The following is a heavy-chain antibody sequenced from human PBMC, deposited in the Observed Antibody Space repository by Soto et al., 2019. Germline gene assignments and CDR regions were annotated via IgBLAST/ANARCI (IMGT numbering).Heavy chain of an antibody. CDR2: ISAYNGNT. J-gene: IGHJ4*02. CDR3: ARVAVVVVAATHFDY. Sequence: ALVKVSCKASGYTFTSYGISWVRQAPGQGLEWMGWISAYNGNTNYAQKLQGRVTMTTDTSTSTAYMELRSLRSDDTAVYYCARVAVVVVAATHFDYWGQGTLVTVSS. D-gene: IGHD2-15*01. V-gene: IGHV1-18*01. CDR1: GYTFTSYG.